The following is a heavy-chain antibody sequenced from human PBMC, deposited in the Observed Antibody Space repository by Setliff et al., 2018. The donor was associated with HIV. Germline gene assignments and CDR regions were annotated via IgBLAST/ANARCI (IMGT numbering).Heavy chain of an antibody. CDR3: AREPTYYYDSSGPHDAFDI. CDR1: GFIFNNYA. CDR2: ISYDGGIK. Sequence: HPGGSLRLSCAASGFIFNNYAMHWVRQASGKGLEWVAIISYDGGIKNYADSVKGRFTISRDNSKNTLYLQMNSLRPEDTAVYYCAREPTYYYDSSGPHDAFDIWGQGTMVTVSS. J-gene: IGHJ3*02. V-gene: IGHV3-30*04. D-gene: IGHD3-22*01.